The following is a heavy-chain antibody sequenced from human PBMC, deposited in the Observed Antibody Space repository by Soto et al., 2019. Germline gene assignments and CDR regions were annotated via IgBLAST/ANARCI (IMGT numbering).Heavy chain of an antibody. V-gene: IGHV4-59*01. CDR3: ARGGITGTTTRVDY. CDR1: GASISSSH. CDR2: IYYSGNT. D-gene: IGHD1-20*01. J-gene: IGHJ4*02. Sequence: PSETLSLTGTVSGASISSSHWHWIRQPPGKGLEWIGYIYYSGNTNYSPSLKSRVTISVDTSKNQFSLKLSSVTAADTAVYYCARGGITGTTTRVDYWGQGTLVTVSS.